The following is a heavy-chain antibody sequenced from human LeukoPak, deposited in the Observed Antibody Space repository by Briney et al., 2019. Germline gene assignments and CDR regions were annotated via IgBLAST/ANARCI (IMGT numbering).Heavy chain of an antibody. V-gene: IGHV4-59*12. CDR3: ARDQRGATSPGGYYYYYYYMDV. CDR2: IYYSGST. D-gene: IGHD1-26*01. Sequence: SETLSLTCTVSGGSISSYYWSWIRQPPGKGLEWIGYIYYSGSTNYNPSLKSRVTMSVDTSKNQFSLKLSSVTAADTAVYYCARDQRGATSPGGYYYYYYYMDVWGKGTTVTVSS. J-gene: IGHJ6*03. CDR1: GGSISSYY.